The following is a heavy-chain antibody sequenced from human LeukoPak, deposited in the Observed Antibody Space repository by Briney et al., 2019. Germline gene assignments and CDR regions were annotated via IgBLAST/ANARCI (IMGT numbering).Heavy chain of an antibody. CDR2: IYYSGST. V-gene: IGHV4-59*01. CDR1: GGSISSYY. CDR3: AKGIGSSWSFFDY. Sequence: KSSETLSLTCTVSGGSISSYYWSWIRQPPGKGLEWIGYIYYSGSTNYNPSLKSRVTISVDTSKNQFSLKLSSVTAADTAVYYCAKGIGSSWSFFDYWGQGTLVTVSS. D-gene: IGHD6-13*01. J-gene: IGHJ4*02.